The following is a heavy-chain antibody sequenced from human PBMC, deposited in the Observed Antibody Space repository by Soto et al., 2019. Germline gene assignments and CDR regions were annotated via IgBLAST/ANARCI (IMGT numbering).Heavy chain of an antibody. CDR1: GFTFSSYS. D-gene: IGHD2-15*01. Sequence: VQLVESGGGLVKPGGSLRLSCAASGFTFSSYSMNWVRQAPGKGLEWVSSISSSSSYIYYADSVKGRFTISRDNAKNSLYLQMNSLRAEDTAVYYCARELGGKGGFDYWGQGTLVTVSS. CDR3: ARELGGKGGFDY. J-gene: IGHJ4*02. CDR2: ISSSSSYI. V-gene: IGHV3-21*01.